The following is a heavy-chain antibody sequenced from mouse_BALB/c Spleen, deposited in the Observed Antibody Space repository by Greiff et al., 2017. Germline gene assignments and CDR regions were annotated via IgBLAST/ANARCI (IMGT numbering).Heavy chain of an antibody. D-gene: IGHD2-3*01. CDR2: IWTGGGT. Sequence: QVQLQQSGPGLVAPSQSLSITCTVSGFSLTSYDISWIRQPPGKGLEWLGVIWTGGGTNYNSAFMSRLSISKDNSKSQVFLKMNSLQTYDTAIYYCVREYDAFAYWGQGTLVTVSA. J-gene: IGHJ3*01. CDR3: VREYDAFAY. CDR1: GFSLTSYD. V-gene: IGHV2-9-2*01.